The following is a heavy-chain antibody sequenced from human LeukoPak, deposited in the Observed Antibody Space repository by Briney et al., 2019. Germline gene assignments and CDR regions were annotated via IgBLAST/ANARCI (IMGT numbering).Heavy chain of an antibody. D-gene: IGHD6-13*01. CDR2: IYYSGST. Sequence: SETLSLTCTVSGSSISSYYWSWIRQPPGKGLEWIGYIYYSGSTNYNPSLKSRVTISVDTSKNQFSLKLSSVTAADTAVYYCARGEIAAAGFLDYWGQGTLVTVSS. J-gene: IGHJ4*02. V-gene: IGHV4-59*01. CDR1: GSSISSYY. CDR3: ARGEIAAAGFLDY.